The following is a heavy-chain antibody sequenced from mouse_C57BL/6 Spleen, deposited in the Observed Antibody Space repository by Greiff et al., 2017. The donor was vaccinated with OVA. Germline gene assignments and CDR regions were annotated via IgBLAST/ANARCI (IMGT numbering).Heavy chain of an antibody. CDR2: IDPEDGDT. V-gene: IGHV14-1*01. Sequence: EVQLQQSGAELVRPGASVKLSCTASGFNIKDYYMHWVKQRPEQGLEWIGRIDPEDGDTEYAPKFQGKATMTADTSSNTAYLQLSSLTSEDTAVYYCTTIITTVVATPYWGQGTTLTVSS. CDR3: TTIITTVVATPY. J-gene: IGHJ2*01. CDR1: GFNIKDYY. D-gene: IGHD1-1*01.